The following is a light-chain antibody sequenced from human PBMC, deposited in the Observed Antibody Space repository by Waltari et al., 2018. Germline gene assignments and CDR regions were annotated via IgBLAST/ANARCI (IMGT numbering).Light chain of an antibody. V-gene: IGKV3-20*01. J-gene: IGKJ4*01. CDR1: QSVSSSY. CDR2: GAS. CDR3: QQYGSSPT. Sequence: EIVLTQSPGTLSLSPGERATLPCRASQSVSSSYLAWYQQKPGQAPRLLNYGASSRATGIPHRFSSSASRTDFTLTISRLEPEDSAEYYCQQYGSSPTFGGGTKVEIK.